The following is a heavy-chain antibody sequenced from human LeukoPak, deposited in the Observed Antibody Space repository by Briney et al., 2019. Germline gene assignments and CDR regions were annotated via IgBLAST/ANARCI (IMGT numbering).Heavy chain of an antibody. D-gene: IGHD6-13*01. J-gene: IGHJ6*02. Sequence: GGSLRLSCAASGFTLSSFWMSWVRQAPGKGLEWVSSISGGSEDTYYADSVKGRFTISRDNSKSTLYLQMNSLRAEDTAVYYCARTIAQYSNSWLYFYYGLDVWGQGTTVTVSS. CDR2: ISGGSEDT. CDR3: ARTIAQYSNSWLYFYYGLDV. V-gene: IGHV3-23*01. CDR1: GFTLSSFW.